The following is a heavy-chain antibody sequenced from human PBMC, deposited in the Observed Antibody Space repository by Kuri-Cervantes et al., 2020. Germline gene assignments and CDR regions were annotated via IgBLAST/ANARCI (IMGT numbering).Heavy chain of an antibody. CDR1: GFTFSNAW. J-gene: IGHJ4*02. Sequence: GGSLRLSCAASGFTFSNAWMSWVRQAPGKGLEWVALIYYDGSNKYYADSVKGRSTISRDNPKNTLYLQMGSLRAEDTAVYYCASLRYGSGSYYSDYWGQGTLVTVSS. V-gene: IGHV3-33*08. CDR3: ASLRYGSGSYYSDY. CDR2: IYYDGSNK. D-gene: IGHD3-10*01.